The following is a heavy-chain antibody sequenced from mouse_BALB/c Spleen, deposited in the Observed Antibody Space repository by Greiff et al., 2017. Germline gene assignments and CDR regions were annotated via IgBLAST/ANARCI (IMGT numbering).Heavy chain of an antibody. Sequence: EVKVVESGGGLVKPGGSLKLSCAASGFTFSSYAMSWVRQTPEKRLEWVASISSGGSTYYPDSVKGRFTISRDNARNILYLQMSSLRSEDTAMYYCASLSTMITTFAYWGQGTLVTVSA. V-gene: IGHV5-6-5*01. D-gene: IGHD2-4*01. CDR2: ISSGGST. CDR3: ASLSTMITTFAY. J-gene: IGHJ3*01. CDR1: GFTFSSYA.